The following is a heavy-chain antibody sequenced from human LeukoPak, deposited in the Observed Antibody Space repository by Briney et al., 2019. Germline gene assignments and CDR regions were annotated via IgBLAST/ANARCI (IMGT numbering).Heavy chain of an antibody. J-gene: IGHJ6*03. D-gene: IGHD2-2*01. Sequence: SQTLSLTCTVSGGSISSGSYYWSWIRQPAGKGLEWIGRIYTSGSTNYNPSLKSRVTMSVDTSKNQFSLKLSSVTAADTAVYYCARQKVQLLPQDYYYYYMDVWGKGTTVTVSS. CDR2: IYTSGST. CDR3: ARQKVQLLPQDYYYYYMDV. V-gene: IGHV4-61*02. CDR1: GGSISSGSYY.